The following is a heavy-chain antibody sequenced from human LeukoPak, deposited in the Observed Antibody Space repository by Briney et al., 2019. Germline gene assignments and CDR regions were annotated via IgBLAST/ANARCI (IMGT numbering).Heavy chain of an antibody. Sequence: SETLSLTCTVSGGSISSSSYYWGWIRQPPGKGLEWIGSIYYSGSTNYNPSLKSRVTMSVDTSKNQFSLKLSSVTAADTAVYYCARASGSAYDYKYYFDYWGQGTLVTVSS. J-gene: IGHJ4*02. CDR1: GGSISSSSYY. D-gene: IGHD5-12*01. V-gene: IGHV4-39*07. CDR2: IYYSGST. CDR3: ARASGSAYDYKYYFDY.